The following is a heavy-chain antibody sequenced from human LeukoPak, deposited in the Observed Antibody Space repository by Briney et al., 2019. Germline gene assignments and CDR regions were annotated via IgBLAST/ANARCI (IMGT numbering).Heavy chain of an antibody. CDR2: ISSNGGST. Sequence: GGSLRLSCAASGFTFSSYAMHWVRQAPGKGLEYVSAISSNGGSTYDANSVKGRFTISRDNSKNTLYLQMGSLRAEDMAVYYCAREAGGYSGYDPIDYWGQGTLVTVSS. D-gene: IGHD5-12*01. V-gene: IGHV3-64*01. J-gene: IGHJ4*02. CDR1: GFTFSSYA. CDR3: AREAGGYSGYDPIDY.